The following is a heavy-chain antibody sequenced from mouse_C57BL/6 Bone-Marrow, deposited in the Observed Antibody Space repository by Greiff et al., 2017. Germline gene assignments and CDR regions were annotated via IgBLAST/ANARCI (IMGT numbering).Heavy chain of an antibody. CDR1: GYSITSGYY. J-gene: IGHJ1*03. CDR2: ISYDGSN. CDR3: AMGYGSSYWYFDV. Sequence: EVQRVESGPGLVKPSQSLSLTCSVTGYSITSGYYWNWIRQFPGNKLEWMGYISYDGSNNYNPSLKNRISITRDTSKNQFFLKLNSVTTEDTATYDCAMGYGSSYWYFDVWGTGTTVTVSS. V-gene: IGHV3-6*01. D-gene: IGHD1-1*01.